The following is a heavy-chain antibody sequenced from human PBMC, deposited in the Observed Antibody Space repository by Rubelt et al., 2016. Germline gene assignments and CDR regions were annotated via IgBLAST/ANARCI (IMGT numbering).Heavy chain of an antibody. Sequence: QVQLVQSGAEVKKPGASVKVSCKASGYTFTSYGISWVRQAPGQGLEWMGWISAYNGNTNYAQKLQGRVTMTTDTSKSTAYMELRSLRSDDTVVYYCARDPTTRFTSTGWFDPWGQGTLVTVSS. CDR3: ARDPTTRFTSTGWFDP. CDR2: ISAYNGNT. V-gene: IGHV1-18*01. CDR1: GYTFTSYG. D-gene: IGHD5-12*01. J-gene: IGHJ5*02.